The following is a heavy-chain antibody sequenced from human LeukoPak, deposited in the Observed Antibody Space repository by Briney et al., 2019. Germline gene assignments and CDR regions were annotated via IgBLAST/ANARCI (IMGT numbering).Heavy chain of an antibody. Sequence: GGSLRLSCAASGYTFTSYAMNWVRQAPGQGLEWMGWINTNTGNPTYAQGFTGQFVFSLDTSVSTAYLQISSLKTEDTAVYYCARGRGYSYGYGDFWGQGTLVTVSS. CDR3: ARGRGYSYGYGDF. CDR1: GYTFTSYA. CDR2: INTNTGNP. V-gene: IGHV7-4-1*02. D-gene: IGHD5-18*01. J-gene: IGHJ4*02.